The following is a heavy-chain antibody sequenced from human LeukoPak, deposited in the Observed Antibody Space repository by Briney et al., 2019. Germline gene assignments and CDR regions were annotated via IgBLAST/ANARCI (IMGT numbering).Heavy chain of an antibody. Sequence: SETLSLTCTVAGVATSSGYWSWIRQPAGKGLEWIGRISTSLPTYYNPSLKSRVSMSLDTSENHFSLKVHSVTAADTAVYFCARGYGSGSYSTWGQGTLVTVSS. CDR3: ARGYGSGSYST. D-gene: IGHD3-10*01. V-gene: IGHV4-4*07. J-gene: IGHJ5*02. CDR1: GVATSSGY. CDR2: ISTSLPT.